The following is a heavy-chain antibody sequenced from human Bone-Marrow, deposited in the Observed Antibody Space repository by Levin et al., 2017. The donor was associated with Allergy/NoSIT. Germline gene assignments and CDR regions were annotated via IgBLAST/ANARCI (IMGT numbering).Heavy chain of an antibody. CDR3: AREVGAWNAHYFDF. CDR1: GFTFNSYS. Sequence: SCAASGFTFNSYSMNWVRQAPGKGLEWVSSISSSSSYISYADSAKGRFSISRDNARNSLYLQMNSLRAEDTAVYYCAREVGAWNAHYFDFWGQGTLVTVSS. D-gene: IGHD1-1*01. CDR2: ISSSSSYI. J-gene: IGHJ4*02. V-gene: IGHV3-21*01.